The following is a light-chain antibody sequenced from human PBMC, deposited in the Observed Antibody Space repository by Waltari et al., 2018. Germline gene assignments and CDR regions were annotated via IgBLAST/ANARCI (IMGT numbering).Light chain of an antibody. CDR3: QQRRNWPLT. Sequence: CRASQSISKYLAWYQQKPGQAPRLLIYDTSNRATGIPARFSGSGFGTDFTLTISSLEPEDFAVYYCQQRRNWPLTFGGGTKVEIK. CDR2: DTS. CDR1: QSISKY. J-gene: IGKJ4*01. V-gene: IGKV3-11*01.